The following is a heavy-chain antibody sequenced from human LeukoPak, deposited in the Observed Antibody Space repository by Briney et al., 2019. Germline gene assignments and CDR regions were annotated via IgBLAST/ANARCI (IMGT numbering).Heavy chain of an antibody. V-gene: IGHV4-59*12. CDR3: ARLREWLQS. CDR1: GGSINIYY. J-gene: IGHJ5*02. CDR2: IYYSGST. Sequence: PSETLSLTCTVSGGSINIYYWSWIRQPPGKGLEWIGNIYYSGSTNYNPSLKSRVTISVDTSKNQFSLKLSSVTAADTAVYYCARLREWLQSWGQGTLVTVSS. D-gene: IGHD3-3*01.